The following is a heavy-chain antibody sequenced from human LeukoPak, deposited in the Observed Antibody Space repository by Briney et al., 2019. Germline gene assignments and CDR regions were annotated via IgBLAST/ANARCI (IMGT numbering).Heavy chain of an antibody. J-gene: IGHJ4*02. CDR1: GFTFTSYW. V-gene: IGHV3-7*01. Sequence: GGSLRLSCVASGFTFTSYWMSWVRQAPGKGLEWVANIKQDGSTKYYVDSLKGRFTISRDNAKNSVFLQMSGLRVEDTAVYYCARIGYRSSSWDYWGQGTLVTVPS. D-gene: IGHD6-6*01. CDR2: IKQDGSTK. CDR3: ARIGYRSSSWDY.